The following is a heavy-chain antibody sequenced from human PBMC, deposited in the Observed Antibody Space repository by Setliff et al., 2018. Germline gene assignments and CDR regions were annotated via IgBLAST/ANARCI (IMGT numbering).Heavy chain of an antibody. V-gene: IGHV5-51*01. Sequence: PGESLKISCKGSGYTFTNYWIGWVRQMPGKGLEWMGIIYPGDSDTRYSPSFQGQVTISADKSISIAYLQWSSLKASDTAMYYCARQAISGSDAFDIWGQVTLVT. D-gene: IGHD3-3*01. CDR2: IYPGDSDT. CDR3: ARQAISGSDAFDI. J-gene: IGHJ3*02. CDR1: GYTFTNYW.